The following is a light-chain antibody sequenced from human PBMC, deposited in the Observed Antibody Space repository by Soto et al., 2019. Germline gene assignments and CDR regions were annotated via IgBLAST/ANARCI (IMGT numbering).Light chain of an antibody. CDR2: EGS. CDR3: CSYAGSRTLVV. CDR1: SSDVGSYNL. V-gene: IGLV2-23*01. Sequence: QSALTQPASVSGSPGQSITISCTGTSSDVGSYNLVSWYQQHPGKAPKLMIYEGSKRPSGVSDRFSGSKSGNTASLTISGLQAEDVADYYCCSYAGSRTLVVFGGGTKLTVL. J-gene: IGLJ2*01.